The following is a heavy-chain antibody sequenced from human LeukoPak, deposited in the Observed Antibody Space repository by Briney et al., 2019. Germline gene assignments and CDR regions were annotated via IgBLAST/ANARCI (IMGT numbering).Heavy chain of an antibody. V-gene: IGHV1-69*13. CDR3: ATSWQWLVKSFDN. D-gene: IGHD6-19*01. CDR2: IIPIFGTA. J-gene: IGHJ4*02. Sequence: ASVKVSCKASGGTFSSYAISWVRQAPGQGLDWMGGIIPIFGTANYAQKFQGRVTITADESTSTAYMELSSLRSEDTAVYYCATSWQWLVKSFDNWGQGTLVTVFS. CDR1: GGTFSSYA.